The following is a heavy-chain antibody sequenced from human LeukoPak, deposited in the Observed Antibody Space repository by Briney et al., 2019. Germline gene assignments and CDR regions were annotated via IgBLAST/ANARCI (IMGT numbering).Heavy chain of an antibody. V-gene: IGHV4-59*01. D-gene: IGHD2-15*01. Sequence: SETLSLTCTVSGGSISSYYWSWIRQPPGKGLEWIGYIYYSGSTNYNPSLKSRVTISVDTSKNQFSLRLSSVTAADTAVYYCARVVVMSPAKRYFDYWGQGTLVTVSS. CDR3: ARVVVMSPAKRYFDY. CDR1: GGSISSYY. CDR2: IYYSGST. J-gene: IGHJ4*02.